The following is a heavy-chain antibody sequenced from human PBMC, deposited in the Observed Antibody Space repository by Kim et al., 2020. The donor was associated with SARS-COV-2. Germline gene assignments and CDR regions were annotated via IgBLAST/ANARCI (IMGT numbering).Heavy chain of an antibody. D-gene: IGHD3-22*01. V-gene: IGHV3-23*01. J-gene: IGHJ5*02. CDR3: AKDRGGYYYYDSSVLDP. Sequence: VKGRFTISRDNTKNTLYLQMNSLRGEDTAVYYCAKDRGGYYYYDSSVLDPWGQGTLVTVSS.